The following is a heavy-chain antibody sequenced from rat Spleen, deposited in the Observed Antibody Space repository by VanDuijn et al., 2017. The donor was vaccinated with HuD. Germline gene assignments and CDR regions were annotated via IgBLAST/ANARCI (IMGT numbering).Heavy chain of an antibody. V-gene: IGHV5-29*01. Sequence: EVQLVESDGGLVQPGRSLKLSCAASGFAFSDYYMAWVRQAPTKGLEWVATISYDGSSTYYRDSVKGRFTISRDNAKSTLYLQMDSLRSEDTATYYCARRSEWYWYFDFWGPGTMVTVSS. J-gene: IGHJ1*01. CDR3: ARRSEWYWYFDF. CDR1: GFAFSDYY. CDR2: ISYDGSST. D-gene: IGHD1-1*01.